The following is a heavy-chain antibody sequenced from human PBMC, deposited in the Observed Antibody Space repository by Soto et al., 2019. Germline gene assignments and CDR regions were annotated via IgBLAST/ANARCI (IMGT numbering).Heavy chain of an antibody. CDR1: GFTFSNFA. D-gene: IGHD3-10*01. Sequence: GGSLRLSCAASGFTFSNFAMSWVRQAPGKGLDWVSTISGSGDTTYYTDSVKGRFTISRDNSKNSLYLPINSLRGEETAVYYSAKDRVTNYHGSERYVESWGQGTLVTVSS. J-gene: IGHJ4*02. CDR2: ISGSGDTT. V-gene: IGHV3-23*01. CDR3: AKDRVTNYHGSERYVES.